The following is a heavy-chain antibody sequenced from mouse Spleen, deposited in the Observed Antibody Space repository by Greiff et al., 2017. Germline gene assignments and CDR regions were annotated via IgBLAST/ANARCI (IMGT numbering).Heavy chain of an antibody. CDR2: IYPGSGNT. D-gene: IGHD1-1*01. CDR1: GYTFTDYY. V-gene: IGHV1-76*01. J-gene: IGHJ3*01. CDR3: ARDYGSSYRVFAY. Sequence: VQLKESGAELVRPGASVKLSCKASGYTFTDYYINWVKQRPGQGLEWIARIYPGSGNTYYNEKFKGKATLTAEKSSSTAYMQLSSLTSEDSAVYFCARDYGSSYRVFAYWGQGTLVTVSA.